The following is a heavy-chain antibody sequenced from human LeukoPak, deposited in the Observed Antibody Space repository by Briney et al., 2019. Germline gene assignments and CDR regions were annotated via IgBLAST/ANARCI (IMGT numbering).Heavy chain of an antibody. CDR2: ISGSGGST. D-gene: IGHD5-18*01. V-gene: IGHV3-23*01. CDR1: GFTLSSYA. J-gene: IGHJ4*02. Sequence: GGSLRLSCAASGFTLSSYAMSWVRQAPGKGLEWVSAISGSGGSTYYADSVKGRFTISRDNSKNTLYLQMNSLRAKDTAVYYCAKSGRRQLWLEVDYWGQGTLVTVSS. CDR3: AKSGRRQLWLEVDY.